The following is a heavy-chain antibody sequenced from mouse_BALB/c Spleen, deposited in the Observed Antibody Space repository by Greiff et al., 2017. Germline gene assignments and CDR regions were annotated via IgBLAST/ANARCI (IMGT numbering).Heavy chain of an antibody. J-gene: IGHJ4*01. Sequence: QVQLQQSGPELVRPGVSVKISCKGSGYTFTDYAMHWVKQSHAESLEWIGVISTYSGNTNYNQKFKGKATMTVDKSSSTAYMELARLTSEDSAIYYCARRDYGSSYYAMDYWGQGTSVTVSS. CDR2: ISTYSGNT. D-gene: IGHD1-1*01. CDR1: GYTFTDYA. CDR3: ARRDYGSSYYAMDY. V-gene: IGHV1-67*01.